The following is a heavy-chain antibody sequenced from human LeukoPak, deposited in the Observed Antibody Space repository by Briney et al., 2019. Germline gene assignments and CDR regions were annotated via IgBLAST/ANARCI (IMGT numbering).Heavy chain of an antibody. D-gene: IGHD3-10*01. CDR3: AKDRLSMVRGVLDY. Sequence: GRSPRLSCAASGFTFDDYAMHWVRQAPGKGLEWVSGISWNSGSIGYADSVKGRFTISRDNAKNSLYLQMNSLRAEDTALYYCAKDRLSMVRGVLDYWGQGTLVTVSS. CDR1: GFTFDDYA. J-gene: IGHJ4*02. V-gene: IGHV3-9*01. CDR2: ISWNSGSI.